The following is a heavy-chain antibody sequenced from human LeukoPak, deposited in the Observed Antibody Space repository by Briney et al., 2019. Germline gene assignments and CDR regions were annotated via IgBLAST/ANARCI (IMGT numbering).Heavy chain of an antibody. V-gene: IGHV4-31*03. J-gene: IGHJ4*02. D-gene: IGHD1-14*01. CDR1: GGSLSSGGYY. CDR2: IYYSGCT. CDR3: ARVSSARNGFDY. Sequence: SETLSLTCTVSGGSLSSGGYYWGWIRKHPGMGLEWIGSIYYSGCTYYTPSLKSRVNISVDTSKSQFALNLTSVTAADTAVYYCARVSSARNGFDYWGQGTLVTVSS.